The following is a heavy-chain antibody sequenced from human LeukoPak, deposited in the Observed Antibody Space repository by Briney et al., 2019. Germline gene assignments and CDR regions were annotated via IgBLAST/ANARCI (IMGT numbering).Heavy chain of an antibody. J-gene: IGHJ4*02. CDR3: AREGEYGNYFDY. CDR2: ISGSGAST. Sequence: PGGSLRLSCLTSGFTFSTNAMSWVRQAPGKGLEWISGISGSGASTYYADSVKGRFTISRDNSKNTLYLQMNSLRAEDTAVYYCAREGEYGNYFDYWGQGTLVTVSS. CDR1: GFTFSTNA. D-gene: IGHD1-26*01. V-gene: IGHV3-23*01.